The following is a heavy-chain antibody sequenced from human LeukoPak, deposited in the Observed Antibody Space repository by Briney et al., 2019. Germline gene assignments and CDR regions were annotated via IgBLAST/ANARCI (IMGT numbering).Heavy chain of an antibody. D-gene: IGHD1-7*01. CDR3: ARDYRGTFDY. J-gene: IGHJ4*02. V-gene: IGHV4-59*01. Sequence: TSETLSLTCTVSGGSISSSYWSWIRQPPRKGLEWIGYIFDSGSTNYNPSLKSRVSMSVDTSRNQFSLMLTSVTAADTAVYYCARDYRGTFDYWGQGTLVTVSS. CDR2: IFDSGST. CDR1: GGSISSSY.